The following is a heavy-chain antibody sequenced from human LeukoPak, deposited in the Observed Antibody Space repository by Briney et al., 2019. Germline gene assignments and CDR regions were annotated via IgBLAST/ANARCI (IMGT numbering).Heavy chain of an antibody. CDR2: IYYSGST. CDR3: ARGLWDILTGYYGAGYYYMDV. Sequence: SETLSLTCTVSGGSISSYYWSWIRQPPGKGLEWIGYIYYSGSTNYNPSLKSRVTISVDTSKNQFSLKLSSVTAADTAVYYCARGLWDILTGYYGAGYYYMDVWGKGTTVTVSS. CDR1: GGSISSYY. J-gene: IGHJ6*03. V-gene: IGHV4-59*01. D-gene: IGHD3-9*01.